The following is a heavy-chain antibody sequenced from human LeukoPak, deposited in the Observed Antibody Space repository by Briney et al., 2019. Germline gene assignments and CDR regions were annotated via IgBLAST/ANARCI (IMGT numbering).Heavy chain of an antibody. CDR1: GGSISSSSYF. CDR3: ARQMNTVTADY. V-gene: IGHV4-39*01. D-gene: IGHD4-17*01. Sequence: TPSGTLSLTCTVSGGSISSSSYFWGWMRQPPGKGLEWIGSIFYSGSTYCNPSLNSRVTISIDTSKNQFSLRLSSVTAADTAVYYCARQMNTVTADYWGQGTLVTVSS. CDR2: IFYSGST. J-gene: IGHJ4*02.